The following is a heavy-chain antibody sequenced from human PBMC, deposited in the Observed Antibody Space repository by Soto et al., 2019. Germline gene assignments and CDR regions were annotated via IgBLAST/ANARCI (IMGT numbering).Heavy chain of an antibody. CDR3: ARAPKVSGSSQTRPDF. V-gene: IGHV4-34*01. J-gene: IGHJ4*02. D-gene: IGHD6-6*01. CDR1: SGSFSGYY. Sequence: EPLSLTCSIYSGSFSGYYWSWIRQPPGKGLEWIGEISQSGNTNYSPSLKSRVSISIDTSKKQFSLNLASVSAADTAVYYCARAPKVSGSSQTRPDFWGQGTLVTVSS. CDR2: ISQSGNT.